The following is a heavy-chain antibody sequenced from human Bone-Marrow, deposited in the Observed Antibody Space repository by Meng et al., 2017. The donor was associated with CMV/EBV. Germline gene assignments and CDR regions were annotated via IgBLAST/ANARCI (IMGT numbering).Heavy chain of an antibody. Sequence: SCAASGFTFSSYSMNWVRQAPGKGLEWVSSISSSSSYIYYTDSVKGRFTISRDNAKKSLYLQMNSLRAEDTAVYYCARDGAVVVAATIFDYWGQGTLVTV. CDR3: ARDGAVVVAATIFDY. CDR2: ISSSSSYI. CDR1: GFTFSSYS. J-gene: IGHJ4*02. D-gene: IGHD2-15*01. V-gene: IGHV3-21*01.